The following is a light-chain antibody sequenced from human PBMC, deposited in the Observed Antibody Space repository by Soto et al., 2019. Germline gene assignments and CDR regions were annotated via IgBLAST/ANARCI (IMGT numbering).Light chain of an antibody. V-gene: IGKV3-20*01. Sequence: EILLTQSPGTLSLSRGERAILSCRASQSLSSSFLAWYQQKPGQAPRLLIYSSSNRATGIPDRFSGGGSGTDFTLTISRLEPADFAVYYCQQYGRSPLTFGGGTKVDIK. CDR2: SSS. J-gene: IGKJ4*01. CDR1: QSLSSSF. CDR3: QQYGRSPLT.